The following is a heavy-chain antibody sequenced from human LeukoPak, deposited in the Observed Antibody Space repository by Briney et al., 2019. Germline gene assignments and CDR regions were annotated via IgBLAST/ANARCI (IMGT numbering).Heavy chain of an antibody. Sequence: SETLSLTCAVCGGSFRGYYWSWIHQPPGKGLEWLGEINHSGSTNYNPSLKSRVTISVDTSKNQFSLKLSSVTAADTAVYYSARAPWESSSSPRNWFDPWGQGTLVTVSS. CDR3: ARAPWESSSSPRNWFDP. J-gene: IGHJ5*02. V-gene: IGHV4-34*01. CDR2: INHSGST. CDR1: GGSFRGYY. D-gene: IGHD6-6*01.